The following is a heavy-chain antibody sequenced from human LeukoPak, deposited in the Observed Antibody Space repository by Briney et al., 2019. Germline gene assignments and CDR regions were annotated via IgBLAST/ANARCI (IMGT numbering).Heavy chain of an antibody. V-gene: IGHV3-48*01. CDR1: GFTFSSYN. Sequence: GGSLRLSCADSGFTFSSYNMNWVRQAPGKGLEWGSYISTSSSSIEYAGSVKGRFTISRDNAKNSQYLQMNSLRVEDTAVYYCARGQAGYNWGPDYWGQGTLVTVSS. D-gene: IGHD5-24*01. CDR2: ISTSSSSI. J-gene: IGHJ4*02. CDR3: ARGQAGYNWGPDY.